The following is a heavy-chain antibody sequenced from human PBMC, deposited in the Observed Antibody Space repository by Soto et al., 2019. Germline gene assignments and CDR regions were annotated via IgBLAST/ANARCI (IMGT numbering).Heavy chain of an antibody. CDR2: ISAYNGNT. Sequence: ASVKVSCKASGYSFTSNGISWVRQAPGQGLERMGWISAYNGNTNYAQKLQGRVTMTTDTSTSTAYMELRSLRSDDTAVYYCARVDYYDSSGYYYDTFGYYGMDVWGQGTTVTVSS. D-gene: IGHD3-22*01. V-gene: IGHV1-18*04. CDR1: GYSFTSNG. J-gene: IGHJ6*02. CDR3: ARVDYYDSSGYYYDTFGYYGMDV.